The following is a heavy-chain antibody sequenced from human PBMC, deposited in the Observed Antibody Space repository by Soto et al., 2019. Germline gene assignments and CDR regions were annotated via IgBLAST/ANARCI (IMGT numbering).Heavy chain of an antibody. CDR3: ARSDGYNFNWLDS. D-gene: IGHD2-21*01. Sequence: QVQLVQSGAEVKTPGASVKVSCKASGYTFATYDINWVRQTPGQGLEWMGWMNAHSGNTGYAEKFQGRLTMTGDTAVSVAHMELSSLRNEDTAVYYCARSDGYNFNWLDSWGQGTLVTVSA. CDR2: MNAHSGNT. V-gene: IGHV1-8*01. J-gene: IGHJ5*01. CDR1: GYTFATYD.